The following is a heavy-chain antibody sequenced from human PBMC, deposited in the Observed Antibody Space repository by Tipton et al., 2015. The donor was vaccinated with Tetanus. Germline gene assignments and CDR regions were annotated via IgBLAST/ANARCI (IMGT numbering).Heavy chain of an antibody. D-gene: IGHD3-16*01. CDR2: IGGDGTSM. J-gene: IGHJ4*02. Sequence: SLRLSCVASGFTFRSSSIGWVRQAPGKGLEWVSDIGGDGTSMNYTDSVKGRFTLSRDNSKNTVYLQMNRLRADDTADYYCAKDLPAQFGVGGKGTLVIVSS. CDR1: GFTFRSSS. CDR3: AKDLPAQFGV. V-gene: IGHV3-23*01.